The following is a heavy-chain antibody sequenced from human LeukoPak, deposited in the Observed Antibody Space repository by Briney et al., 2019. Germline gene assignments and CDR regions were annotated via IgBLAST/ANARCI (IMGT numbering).Heavy chain of an antibody. D-gene: IGHD3-3*01. CDR3: ARVPTSGYGNDY. J-gene: IGHJ4*02. V-gene: IGHV3-7*01. CDR2: IKEDGSEK. Sequence: GGSLRLSCAASGFTFSSYWMSWVRQAPGKGLEWVANIKEDGSEKYYVDSVKGRFTISGDNAKNSLYLQMNGLSAEDTAVYYCARVPTSGYGNDYWGQGTLVTVSS. CDR1: GFTFSSYW.